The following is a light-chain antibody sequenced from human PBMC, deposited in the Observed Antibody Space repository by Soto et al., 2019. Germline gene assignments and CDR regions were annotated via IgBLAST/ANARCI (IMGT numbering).Light chain of an antibody. J-gene: IGLJ1*01. Sequence: QLVLTQPPSVSGAPGHRVTISCTGGSSNIGAGYDVHWYQQLPGTAPKLLIYGDTNRPSGVPDRFSGSKSGTSGSLAITGLQAEDEGEYYCQSYDSSLSGFYVFGTGTKLTVL. CDR3: QSYDSSLSGFYV. V-gene: IGLV1-40*01. CDR2: GDT. CDR1: SSNIGAGYD.